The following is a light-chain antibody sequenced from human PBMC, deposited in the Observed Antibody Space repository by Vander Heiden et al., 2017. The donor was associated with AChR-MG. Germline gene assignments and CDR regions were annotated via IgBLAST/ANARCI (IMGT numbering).Light chain of an antibody. Sequence: NFMLTQPHSVSESPGKTVTISCTPSSGNIASNYVQWYQQRPGSAPTTMIYEDNRRPSGVPDRFSGSIDSSSNSASLTISGLKTEDEADYYCQSDDSSNVVFGGGTKLTVL. V-gene: IGLV6-57*04. CDR3: QSDDSSNVV. CDR1: SGNIASNY. CDR2: EDN. J-gene: IGLJ2*01.